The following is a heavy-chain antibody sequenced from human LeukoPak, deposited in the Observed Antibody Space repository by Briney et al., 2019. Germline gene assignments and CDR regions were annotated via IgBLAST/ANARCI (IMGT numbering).Heavy chain of an antibody. V-gene: IGHV1-46*01. D-gene: IGHD6-19*01. CDR2: INPSGGST. CDR1: GYTFTSYY. Sequence: ASVKVSCKASGYTFTSYYMHWVRQAPGQGLEWMGIINPSGGSTSYAQKFQGRVTMTRDTSTSTVYMELSSLRSEDTAVYYCARAPIGASGWPRYFDYWGQGTLVTVSS. J-gene: IGHJ4*02. CDR3: ARAPIGASGWPRYFDY.